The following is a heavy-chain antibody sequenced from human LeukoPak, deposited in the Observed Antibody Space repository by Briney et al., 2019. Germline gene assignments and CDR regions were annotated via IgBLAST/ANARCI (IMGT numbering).Heavy chain of an antibody. CDR1: GGTFSSYA. D-gene: IGHD3-3*01. V-gene: IGHV1-2*02. J-gene: IGHJ4*02. CDR3: ARVDFWSGYPHDY. Sequence: GASVKVSCKASGGTFSSYAISWVRQAPGQGLEWMGWINPNSGGTNYAQKFQGRVTMTRDTSISTAYMELSRLRSDDTAVYYCARVDFWSGYPHDYWGQGTLVTVSS. CDR2: INPNSGGT.